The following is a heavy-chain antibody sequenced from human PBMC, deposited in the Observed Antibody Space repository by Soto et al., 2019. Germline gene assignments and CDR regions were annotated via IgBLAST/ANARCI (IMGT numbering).Heavy chain of an antibody. CDR2: ISSTGTT. V-gene: IGHV4-4*07. J-gene: IGHJ3*01. Sequence: PETLSHTCTVSGDSMSTYYWNWIRQSAEKGLEWIGRISSTGTTTYIPSLKSRITLSVDTSKNEFSLNLKFVTAADTAVYFSERDQSGAADFWGTGTLVT. CDR1: GDSMSTYY. CDR3: ERDQSGAADF. D-gene: IGHD7-27*01.